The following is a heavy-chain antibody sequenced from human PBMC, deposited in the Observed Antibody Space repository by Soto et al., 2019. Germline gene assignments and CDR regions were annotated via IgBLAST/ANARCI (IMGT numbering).Heavy chain of an antibody. CDR2: ISGSGGTT. V-gene: IGHV3-23*01. D-gene: IGHD3-3*01. CDR1: GFTFENYA. J-gene: IGHJ6*02. Sequence: EVQLLESGGGPVQSGGSLRLSCVASGFTFENYAMSWVRQASGKGLEWVSAISGSGGTTYYSDSVKGRFTISRDNSKNTVYLQMNDLRVEDAAEYFCAKDSWAIFGVPAGEYYAMDVWGQGTTVTVSS. CDR3: AKDSWAIFGVPAGEYYAMDV.